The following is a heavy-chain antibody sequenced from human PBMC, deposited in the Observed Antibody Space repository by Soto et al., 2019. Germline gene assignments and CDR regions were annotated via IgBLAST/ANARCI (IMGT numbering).Heavy chain of an antibody. CDR1: GFTFNKYA. J-gene: IGHJ5*02. CDR3: AEDRSIAVGDTFRWRDP. CDR2: LSGSGGTT. V-gene: IGHV3-23*01. D-gene: IGHD6-19*01. Sequence: EVQLLESGGGLVQPGGSLRLSCAASGFTFNKYAMTWVRQAPGKGLEWVSSLSGSGGTTYHAASVKGRFTISRDYSKKTLYLQMNSLRAEDTAVYYCAEDRSIAVGDTFRWRDPWGQGTLVTVSS.